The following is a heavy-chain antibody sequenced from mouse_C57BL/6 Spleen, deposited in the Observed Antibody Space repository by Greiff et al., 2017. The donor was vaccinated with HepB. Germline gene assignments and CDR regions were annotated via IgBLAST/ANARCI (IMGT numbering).Heavy chain of an antibody. CDR3: ARDKAYYSNYGFAY. Sequence: EVKLMESGPGLVKPSQSLSLTCSVTGYSITSGYYWNWIRQFPGNKLEWMGYISYDGSNNYNPSLKNRISITRDTSKNQFFLKLNSVTTEDTATYYCARDKAYYSNYGFAYWGQGTLVTVSA. D-gene: IGHD2-5*01. V-gene: IGHV3-6*01. CDR2: ISYDGSN. J-gene: IGHJ3*01. CDR1: GYSITSGYY.